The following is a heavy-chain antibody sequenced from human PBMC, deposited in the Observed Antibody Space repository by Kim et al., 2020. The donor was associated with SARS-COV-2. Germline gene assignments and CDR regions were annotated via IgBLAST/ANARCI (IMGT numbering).Heavy chain of an antibody. J-gene: IGHJ4*02. CDR1: GLSFSDSY. Sequence: GGSLRLSCAASGLSFSDSYMNWVRQAPGKGLEWLSFISNRGESIFYADSVEGRFTISRDNAKNSLYLQMNYLRDEDTAVYYCARSGNGYNAVVIWGQG. V-gene: IGHV3-11*01. CDR2: ISNRGESI. CDR3: ARSGNGYNAVVI. D-gene: IGHD5-18*01.